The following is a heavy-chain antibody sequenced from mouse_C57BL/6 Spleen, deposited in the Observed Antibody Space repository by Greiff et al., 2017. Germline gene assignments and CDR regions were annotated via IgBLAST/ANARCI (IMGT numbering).Heavy chain of an antibody. CDR1: GYSFTDFH. CDR3: ARGKRYSAWFAY. Sequence: VQLPQSGPELVKPGASVTISCKASGYSFTDFHMNLVKQSNGKCLEWIGVNNPNYGTSSYNQKFKGKATLTVEQSSSTAYMQLNSLASEDSAVYYCARGKRYSAWFAYWGQGTLVTVSA. V-gene: IGHV1-39*01. J-gene: IGHJ3*01. CDR2: NNPNYGTS. D-gene: IGHD2-14*01.